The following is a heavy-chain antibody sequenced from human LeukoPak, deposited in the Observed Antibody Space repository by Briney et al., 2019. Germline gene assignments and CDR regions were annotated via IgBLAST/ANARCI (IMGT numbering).Heavy chain of an antibody. J-gene: IGHJ4*02. CDR3: ARLADYGNYGPREYLDF. D-gene: IGHD4-11*01. CDR2: ISSSSSSI. V-gene: IGHV3-21*01. Sequence: SSISSSSSSIYYADSLKGRFTISRDNAKTSLYLQMNSLRAEDTAVYYCARLADYGNYGPREYLDFWGQGTLVTVSS.